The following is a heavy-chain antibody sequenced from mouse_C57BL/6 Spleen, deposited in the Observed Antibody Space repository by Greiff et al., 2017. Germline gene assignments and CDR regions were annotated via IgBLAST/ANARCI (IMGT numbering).Heavy chain of an antibody. J-gene: IGHJ1*03. CDR1: GYTFTDYY. Sequence: QVQLQQSGAELVRPGASVKLSCKASGYTFTDYYINWVKQRPGQGLEWIARIYPGSGNTYYNEKFKGKATLTAEKSSSTAYMQLSSLTSEDSAVYFCARFDYDEDWYFEVWGTGTTVTVSS. D-gene: IGHD2-4*01. CDR3: ARFDYDEDWYFEV. CDR2: IYPGSGNT. V-gene: IGHV1-76*01.